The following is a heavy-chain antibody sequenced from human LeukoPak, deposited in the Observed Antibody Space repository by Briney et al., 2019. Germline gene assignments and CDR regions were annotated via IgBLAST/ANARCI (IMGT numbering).Heavy chain of an antibody. CDR1: GGSISNYY. V-gene: IGHV4-59*01. Sequence: SETLSLTCTVSGGSISNYYWSWIRQPPGKGLEWIGYIFYSGSTNYNPSLKSRVTMSLDTSKRHFSLKLSSVTAADTAVYYCARGASPDFWGRGTLVTVSS. CDR3: ARGASPDF. CDR2: IFYSGST. J-gene: IGHJ4*02.